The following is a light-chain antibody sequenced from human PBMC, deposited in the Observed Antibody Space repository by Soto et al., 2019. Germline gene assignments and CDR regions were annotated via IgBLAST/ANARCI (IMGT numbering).Light chain of an antibody. CDR1: SSDVGEYNY. J-gene: IGLJ3*02. Sequence: QSALTQPRSVSGSPGQSVTISCTGSSSDVGEYNYVSWYQQHPGKAPKLMIYEVSNRPSGVSDRFSGSKSGNTASLTISGLQAEDEADYYCSSYTSTATRVFGGGTKLTVL. CDR2: EVS. V-gene: IGLV2-14*01. CDR3: SSYTSTATRV.